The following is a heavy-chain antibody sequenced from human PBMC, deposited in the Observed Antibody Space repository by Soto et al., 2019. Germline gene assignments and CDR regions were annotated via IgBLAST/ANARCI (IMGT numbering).Heavy chain of an antibody. Sequence: QVQLVQSGAEVKKPGSSVKVSCKASGGTFSSYAISWVLQAPGQGLEWMGGIIPIFGTANYAQKFQGRVTITADESTSTAYMELSSLRSEDTAVYYFARVQIDYGGHTPLSWYFDLWGRGTLVTVSS. CDR2: IIPIFGTA. D-gene: IGHD4-17*01. V-gene: IGHV1-69*01. CDR3: ARVQIDYGGHTPLSWYFDL. CDR1: GGTFSSYA. J-gene: IGHJ2*01.